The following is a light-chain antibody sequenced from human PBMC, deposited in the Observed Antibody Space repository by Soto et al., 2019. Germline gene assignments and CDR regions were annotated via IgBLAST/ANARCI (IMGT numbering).Light chain of an antibody. CDR2: SAS. J-gene: IGKJ4*01. CDR3: FQHNSYPLT. Sequence: IQMTQSPSAMSASVGDRVTITCRASQGINNDLAWFQQKPGNVPKRLIYSASTLQGGVPSRFSGSGSGTEFTLTISSLKPEDFPTYYCFQHNSYPLTFGGGTKVEI. V-gene: IGKV1-17*03. CDR1: QGINND.